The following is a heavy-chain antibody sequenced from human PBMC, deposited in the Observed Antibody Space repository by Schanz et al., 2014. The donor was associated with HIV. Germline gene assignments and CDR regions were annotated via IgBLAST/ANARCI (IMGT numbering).Heavy chain of an antibody. Sequence: QVQLVQSGAEVKKPGASVKVSCKASGYTFTGYYMHWVRQAPGQGLEWMGWINPSSGGTNYAQKFQGRVTMTRDTSISTAYMELRRLRSDDTAVYYCARDQNVISMVREVMGGVDYGGQGTLVTVSS. CDR2: INPSSGGT. J-gene: IGHJ4*02. CDR3: ARDQNVISMVREVMGGVDY. V-gene: IGHV1-2*02. D-gene: IGHD3-10*01. CDR1: GYTFTGYY.